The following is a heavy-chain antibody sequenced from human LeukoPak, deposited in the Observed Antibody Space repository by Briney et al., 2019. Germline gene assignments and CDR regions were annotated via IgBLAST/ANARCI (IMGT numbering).Heavy chain of an antibody. CDR3: ARDARAYGY. CDR1: GFTFSSYW. CDR2: IKQDGSEK. V-gene: IGHV3-7*01. D-gene: IGHD2-15*01. Sequence: GGSLRLSCAASGFTFSSYWISWVRQAPGKGLEWVANIKQDGSEKYYVDSVKGRFTISRDNAKNSLYLQMNSLRAEDTAVYYCARDARAYGYWGQGTLVTVSS. J-gene: IGHJ4*02.